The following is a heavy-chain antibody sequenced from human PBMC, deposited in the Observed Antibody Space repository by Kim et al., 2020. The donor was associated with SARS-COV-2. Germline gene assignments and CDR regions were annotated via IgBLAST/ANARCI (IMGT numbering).Heavy chain of an antibody. Sequence: GGSLRLSCAASGFTFSSYSMNWVRQAPGKGLEWVSSISSSSSYIYYADSVKGRFTISRDNAKNSLYLQMNSLRAEDTAVYYCARDPTGTILPDGMDVWGQGTTVTVSS. D-gene: IGHD1-1*01. CDR2: ISSSSSYI. CDR3: ARDPTGTILPDGMDV. V-gene: IGHV3-21*01. J-gene: IGHJ6*02. CDR1: GFTFSSYS.